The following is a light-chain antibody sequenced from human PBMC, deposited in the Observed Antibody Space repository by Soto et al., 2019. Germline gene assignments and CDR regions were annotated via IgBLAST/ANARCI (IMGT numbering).Light chain of an antibody. J-gene: IGLJ3*02. V-gene: IGLV2-14*03. CDR3: CSHSSSITWM. CDR2: EVT. Sequence: QSALTQTASVYGSPGQSITISCTGTSSDVGGYNFVSWYQQHPGKAPKLIIHEVTNRPSGVSTRFSGSKSGNTASLTISGLQAEDEAVYYCCSHSSSITWMFGGGTKLTVL. CDR1: SSDVGGYNF.